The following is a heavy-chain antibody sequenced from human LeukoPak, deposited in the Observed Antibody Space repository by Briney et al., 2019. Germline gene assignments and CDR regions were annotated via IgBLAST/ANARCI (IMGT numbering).Heavy chain of an antibody. CDR2: ISGSSSYI. D-gene: IGHD6-19*01. J-gene: IGHJ3*02. CDR1: GITFSDHY. V-gene: IGHV3-11*06. CDR3: AREVPAHSGWYFAFDI. Sequence: SGGSLRLSCAASGITFSDHYMSWIRQAPGKGLEWVSSISGSSSYIYYADSVKGRFTISRDNAKNSLYLLMNSLRAEDTAVYYCAREVPAHSGWYFAFDIWGQGTMVTVSS.